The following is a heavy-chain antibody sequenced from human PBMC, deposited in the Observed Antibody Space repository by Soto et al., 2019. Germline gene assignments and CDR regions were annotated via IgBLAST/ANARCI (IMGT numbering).Heavy chain of an antibody. J-gene: IGHJ5*02. V-gene: IGHV4-31*03. Sequence: SETLSLTCTVSGGSISSGGYYWSWIRQHPGKGLEWIGYIYYSGSTYYNPSLKSRVTISVDTSKNQFSLKLSSVTAADTAVYYCARWCYDSSGQSNWFDPWGQGTLAPSPQ. CDR3: ARWCYDSSGQSNWFDP. D-gene: IGHD3-22*01. CDR2: IYYSGST. CDR1: GGSISSGGYY.